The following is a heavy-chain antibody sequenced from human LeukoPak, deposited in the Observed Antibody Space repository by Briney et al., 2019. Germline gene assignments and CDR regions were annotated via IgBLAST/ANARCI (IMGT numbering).Heavy chain of an antibody. Sequence: SETLSLTCTVSGGSISSYYWSWIRQPPGKGLEWIGYIYTSGSTNYNPSLKSRVTISVDTSKNQFSLKLSSVTAADTAVYYCARFSIVVVPAAIYYYYYGMDVWGQGTTVTVSS. V-gene: IGHV4-4*09. CDR3: ARFSIVVVPAAIYYYYYGMDV. CDR2: IYTSGST. D-gene: IGHD2-2*01. J-gene: IGHJ6*02. CDR1: GGSISSYY.